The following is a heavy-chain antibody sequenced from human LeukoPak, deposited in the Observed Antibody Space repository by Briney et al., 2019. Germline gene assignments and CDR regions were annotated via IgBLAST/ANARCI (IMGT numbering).Heavy chain of an antibody. D-gene: IGHD1-26*01. J-gene: IGHJ3*02. CDR1: GGTFSSYT. Sequence: SLKVSCKASGGTFSSYTISWVRQAPGQGLEWMGRIIPILGIANYAQKFQGRVTITADKSTSTAYMELSSLRSEDTAVYYCASESGSYNDAFDIWGQGTMVTVSS. CDR2: IIPILGIA. V-gene: IGHV1-69*02. CDR3: ASESGSYNDAFDI.